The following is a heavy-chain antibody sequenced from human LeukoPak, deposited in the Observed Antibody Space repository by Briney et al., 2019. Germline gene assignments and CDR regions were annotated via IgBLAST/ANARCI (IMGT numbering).Heavy chain of an antibody. V-gene: IGHV3-23*01. Sequence: GGSLRLSCAASGFTFSSVAMSWLRQAPGKGLEWVSALSGSGGSTYYADSGKGRFTISRDNSKNTLYLQMNSLRAEDTAVYYCAKDRYYYDSSGYYYFFDYWGQGTLVTVSS. J-gene: IGHJ4*02. CDR2: LSGSGGST. CDR1: GFTFSSVA. CDR3: AKDRYYYDSSGYYYFFDY. D-gene: IGHD3-22*01.